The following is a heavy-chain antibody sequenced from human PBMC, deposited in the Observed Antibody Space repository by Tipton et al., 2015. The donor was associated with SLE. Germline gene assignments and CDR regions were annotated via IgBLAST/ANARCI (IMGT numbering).Heavy chain of an antibody. Sequence: TLSLTCAVYGGSFSGYYWSWIRQPPGKGLEWIGYTHYSGTTNYDPSLKSRVTMSVDTSKNQFSLKLSSVTAADTAMYYCAGRTAASGTLYLWGQGALVTVSS. CDR1: GGSFSGYY. CDR2: THYSGTT. D-gene: IGHD6-13*01. J-gene: IGHJ5*02. V-gene: IGHV4-59*08. CDR3: AGRTAASGTLYL.